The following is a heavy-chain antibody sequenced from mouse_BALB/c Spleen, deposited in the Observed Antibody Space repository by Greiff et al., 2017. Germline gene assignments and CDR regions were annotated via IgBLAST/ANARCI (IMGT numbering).Heavy chain of an antibody. D-gene: IGHD2-4*01. Sequence: EVKLQESGPGLVKPSQSLSLTCTVTGYSITSDYAWNWIRQFPGNKLEWMGYISYSGSTSYNPSLKSRISITRDTSKNQFFLQLNSVTTEDTATYYCARRVIYYDYGGNAMDYWGQGTSVTVSS. V-gene: IGHV3-2*02. CDR3: ARRVIYYDYGGNAMDY. CDR1: GYSITSDYA. CDR2: ISYSGST. J-gene: IGHJ4*01.